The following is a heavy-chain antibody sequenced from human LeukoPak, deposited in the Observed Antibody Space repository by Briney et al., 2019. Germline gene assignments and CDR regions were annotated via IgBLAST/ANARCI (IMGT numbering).Heavy chain of an antibody. Sequence: SQTLSLTCAISGNSVSSNSATWNWIRQSPSRGLEWLGRTYFRSKWSYDYALSVKSRITINPDTSKNHFSLQLNSVTPEDTAVYYCATSSPGGGTYAFDIWGQGTMVIVSS. J-gene: IGHJ3*02. D-gene: IGHD3-16*01. CDR2: TYFRSKWSY. CDR1: GNSVSSNSAT. V-gene: IGHV6-1*01. CDR3: ATSSPGGGTYAFDI.